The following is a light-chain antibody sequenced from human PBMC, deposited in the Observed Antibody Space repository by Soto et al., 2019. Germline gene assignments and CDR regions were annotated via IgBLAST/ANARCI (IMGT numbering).Light chain of an antibody. CDR2: GAS. V-gene: IGKV3-15*01. CDR1: QSIGDN. J-gene: IGKJ1*01. Sequence: MVMTQSPATLSVSPGEGATLSCRASQSIGDNLAWYQQKPGQPPRLLIYGASTRAADAPARFSGSGSGTEFTLTISSLQSEDFAVYYCQHHDNWPWTFGQGTKVEIK. CDR3: QHHDNWPWT.